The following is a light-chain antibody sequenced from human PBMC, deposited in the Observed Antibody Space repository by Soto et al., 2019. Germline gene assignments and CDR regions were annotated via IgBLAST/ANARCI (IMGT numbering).Light chain of an antibody. Sequence: EVELTQSPGTLSLSPGERATLSCRASQSVSSSHLAWYQQKRGQAPRLLIYDTSTRATGIPDRFSGSGSGTDFTLTSSRLEPEDFAVYHWQQYGASPWTFGQGTKVEVK. J-gene: IGKJ1*01. CDR1: QSVSSSH. CDR2: DTS. V-gene: IGKV3-20*01. CDR3: QQYGASPWT.